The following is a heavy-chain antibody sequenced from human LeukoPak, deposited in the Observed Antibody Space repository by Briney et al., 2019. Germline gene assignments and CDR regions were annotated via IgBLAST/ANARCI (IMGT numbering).Heavy chain of an antibody. J-gene: IGHJ4*02. CDR1: GFTFSSYS. CDR3: ARSEYSYGYFDY. V-gene: IGHV3-21*01. D-gene: IGHD5-18*01. Sequence: GGSLRLSCAASGFTFSSYSMNWVRQAPGKGLEWVSSISSSSSYIYYADSVKGRFTISRDNAKNSLYLQMNSLRAEDAAVYYCARSEYSYGYFDYWGQGTLVTVSS. CDR2: ISSSSSYI.